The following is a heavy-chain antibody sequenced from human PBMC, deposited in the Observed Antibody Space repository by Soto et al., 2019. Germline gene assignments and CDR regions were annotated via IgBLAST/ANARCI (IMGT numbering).Heavy chain of an antibody. Sequence: WGSLRLSCSASGFTFSIFAMHWVRQAPGKGLEHVSAISSLGSTTYYADSVGGRFIISRDNSKNTLDLQMSSLRPEDTAVYYCVKGEEWLIPGPSFDPWGQGTLVTVS. J-gene: IGHJ5*02. CDR2: ISSLGSTT. D-gene: IGHD6-19*01. CDR3: VKGEEWLIPGPSFDP. V-gene: IGHV3-64D*08. CDR1: GFTFSIFA.